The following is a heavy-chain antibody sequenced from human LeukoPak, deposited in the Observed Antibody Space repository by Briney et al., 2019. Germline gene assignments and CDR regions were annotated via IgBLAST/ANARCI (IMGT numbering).Heavy chain of an antibody. J-gene: IGHJ5*02. V-gene: IGHV1-2*02. CDR2: INPNSGGT. Sequence: ASVKVSCKASAYTFIDYYIHWVRQAPGQGLEWMGWINPNSGGTKHAQNFEGRVTMTRDTSITTSYMELSRLTPDDSAVYFCATEASGLNWFDPWGQGTPVTVSS. CDR3: ATEASGLNWFDP. D-gene: IGHD3-3*01. CDR1: AYTFIDYY.